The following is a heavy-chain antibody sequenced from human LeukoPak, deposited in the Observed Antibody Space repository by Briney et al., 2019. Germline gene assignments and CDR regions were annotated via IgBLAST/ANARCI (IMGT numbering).Heavy chain of an antibody. V-gene: IGHV3-30*02. D-gene: IGHD3-10*01. CDR2: IRYDGSNK. CDR3: AKDAREPWYRGPRYYFDY. Sequence: PGGSLRLSCAASGFTFSSYGMHWVRQAPGKGLEWVAFIRYDGSNKYYADSVKGRFTISRDNSKNTLYLQMNSLRAEDTAVYYCAKDAREPWYRGPRYYFDYWGQGTLATVSS. CDR1: GFTFSSYG. J-gene: IGHJ4*02.